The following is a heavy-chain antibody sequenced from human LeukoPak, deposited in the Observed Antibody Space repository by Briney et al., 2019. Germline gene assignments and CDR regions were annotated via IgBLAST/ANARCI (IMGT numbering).Heavy chain of an antibody. V-gene: IGHV3-23*01. CDR2: ISGSGGST. CDR3: AKDLVSYYDILTGYSAFDY. Sequence: GGSLRLSCAASGLTFSSYAMSWVRQAPGKGLEWVSAISGSGGSTYYADSVKGRFTISRDNSKNTLYLQMNSLRAEDTAVYYCAKDLVSYYDILTGYSAFDYWGQGTLVTVSS. D-gene: IGHD3-9*01. J-gene: IGHJ4*02. CDR1: GLTFSSYA.